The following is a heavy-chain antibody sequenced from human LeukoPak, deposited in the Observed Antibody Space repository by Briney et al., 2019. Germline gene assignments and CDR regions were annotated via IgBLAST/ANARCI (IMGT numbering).Heavy chain of an antibody. CDR3: ARTYSSSSNFDY. CDR2: IYSSGST. V-gene: IGHV4-4*09. D-gene: IGHD6-13*01. CDR1: GGSISSYY. J-gene: IGHJ4*02. Sequence: SETLSLTCTVSGGSISSYYWSWIRQPPGKGLEWIGYIYSSGSTNYNPALKIRVTISVDTSKKQFSLKLSSVTAADTALYYCARTYSSSSNFDYWGQGTLVTVSS.